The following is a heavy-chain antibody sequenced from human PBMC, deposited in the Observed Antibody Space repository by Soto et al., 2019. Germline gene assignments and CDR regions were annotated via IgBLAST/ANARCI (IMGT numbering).Heavy chain of an antibody. V-gene: IGHV3-74*01. CDR2: INSDGSST. CDR3: AKYVRTYYDFWSGYYTTARDAFDI. J-gene: IGHJ3*02. Sequence: GGSLRLSCAASGFTFSSYWMHWVRQAPGKGLVWVSRINSDGSSTSYADYVKGRFTISGDNSKNTLYLQMNSLRAEDTAVYYCAKYVRTYYDFWSGYYTTARDAFDIWGQGTMVTVSS. D-gene: IGHD3-3*01. CDR1: GFTFSSYW.